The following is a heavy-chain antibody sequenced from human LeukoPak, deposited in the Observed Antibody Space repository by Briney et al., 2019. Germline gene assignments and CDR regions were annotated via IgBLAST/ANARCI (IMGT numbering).Heavy chain of an antibody. Sequence: PGGSLRLSCAASGFTVSNSYMSWVRQAPGKGLEWVSLIYSGGDTYYADSVKGRFAVSRDNSKNTLYHQMNSLRVEDTAVYYCAGGGIGGWGTNDYGGREPLAPVSS. V-gene: IGHV3-53*01. CDR3: AGGGIGGWGTNDY. D-gene: IGHD1-26*01. CDR1: GFTVSNSY. CDR2: IYSGGDT. J-gene: IGHJ4*02.